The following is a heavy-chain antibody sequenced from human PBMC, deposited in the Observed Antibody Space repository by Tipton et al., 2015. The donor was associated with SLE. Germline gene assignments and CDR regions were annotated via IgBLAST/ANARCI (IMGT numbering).Heavy chain of an antibody. D-gene: IGHD4-17*01. CDR2: IYTRGST. V-gene: IGHV4-61*09. CDR1: NDSISNVYYY. CDR3: ARMGYYGDSPAFDF. Sequence: TLSLTCTVSNDSISNVYYYWSWIRQPAGKRLEWIGHIYTRGSTNYNPSLMNRATISVDTSKNQFSLKLNSVTAADTALYYCARMGYYGDSPAFDFWGPGAPVTVSS. J-gene: IGHJ4*02.